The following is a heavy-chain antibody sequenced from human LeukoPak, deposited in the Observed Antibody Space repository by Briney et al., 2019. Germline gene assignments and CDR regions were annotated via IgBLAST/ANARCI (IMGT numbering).Heavy chain of an antibody. CDR2: ISSSSSYT. Sequence: GGSLRLSCAASGFTFSSYSMNWVRQAPGKGLEWVSSISSSSSYTYYADSVKGRFTISRDNAKNSLYLQMNSLRAEDTAVYYCAMPNCSGGSCFWLAFDIWGQGTMVTVSS. J-gene: IGHJ3*02. CDR1: GFTFSSYS. V-gene: IGHV3-21*01. D-gene: IGHD2-15*01. CDR3: AMPNCSGGSCFWLAFDI.